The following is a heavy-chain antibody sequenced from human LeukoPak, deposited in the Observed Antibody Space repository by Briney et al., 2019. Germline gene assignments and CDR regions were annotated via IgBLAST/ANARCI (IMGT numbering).Heavy chain of an antibody. CDR3: AREIQNGSGSYPAGYYMDV. Sequence: PSETLSLTCTVSGGSISSGGYYWSWIRQHPGKGLEWIGNIYYSGSTYYNPSLESRVTISVDTSKNQFSLKLSAVTAADTAVYYCAREIQNGSGSYPAGYYMDVWGKGTTVTVSS. CDR2: IYYSGST. D-gene: IGHD3-10*01. V-gene: IGHV4-31*03. J-gene: IGHJ6*03. CDR1: GGSISSGGYY.